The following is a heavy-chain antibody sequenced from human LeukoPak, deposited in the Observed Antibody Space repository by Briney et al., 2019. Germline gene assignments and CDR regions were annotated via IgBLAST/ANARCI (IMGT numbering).Heavy chain of an antibody. V-gene: IGHV5-51*01. CDR3: ARRKGDGYNSPFDY. J-gene: IGHJ4*02. Sequence: GESLKISCKGSGYSFPNYWVGWVRQMPGQGLEWMGIIYPADSDTRYSPAFQGQVTISADKSINTAYLQWTSLKASDTAMYYCARRKGDGYNSPFDYWGQGTLVTVSS. CDR2: IYPADSDT. CDR1: GYSFPNYW. D-gene: IGHD5-24*01.